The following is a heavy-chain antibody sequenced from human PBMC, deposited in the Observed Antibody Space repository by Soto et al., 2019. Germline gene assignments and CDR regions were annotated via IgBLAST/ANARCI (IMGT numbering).Heavy chain of an antibody. J-gene: IGHJ5*02. CDR3: ARDLGGYDLYGPDT. D-gene: IGHD5-12*01. V-gene: IGHV1-2*02. Sequence: ASVKVSCKASGDTFSDSSMHWVRQAPGEGLEWMGWINLNSGDTNYAQKFRGRVTLTRDTSIITAYMELSRLKSDDTAVYYCARDLGGYDLYGPDTWGQGTLVTVSS. CDR2: INLNSGDT. CDR1: GDTFSDSS.